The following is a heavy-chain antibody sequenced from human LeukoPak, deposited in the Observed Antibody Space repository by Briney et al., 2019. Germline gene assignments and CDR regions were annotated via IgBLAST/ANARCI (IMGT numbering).Heavy chain of an antibody. Sequence: GESLKISCKGSGYSFTSYWIGWVRQMPGKGLEWLGIIYPGDSDTRYSPSFQGQVTISADKSISTAYLQWSSLKASDTAMYYCARQKWTYYDILTGSLDAFDTWGQGTMVTVSS. CDR1: GYSFTSYW. CDR2: IYPGDSDT. V-gene: IGHV5-51*01. D-gene: IGHD3-9*01. CDR3: ARQKWTYYDILTGSLDAFDT. J-gene: IGHJ3*02.